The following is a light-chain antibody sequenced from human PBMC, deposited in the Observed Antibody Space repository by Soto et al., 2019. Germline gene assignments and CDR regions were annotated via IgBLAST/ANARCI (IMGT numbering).Light chain of an antibody. J-gene: IGKJ5*01. CDR2: GAS. CDR3: QQYNNWPPIT. V-gene: IGKV3-15*01. Sequence: ESLMTQSPATLSASPRRKSTLFCRASQSVRNNLAWYQQKPGQAPRLLIYGASTRATGIPARFSGSGSGTEFTLTISSLQSEDFAVYYCQQYNNWPPITFGQGTRLEIK. CDR1: QSVRNN.